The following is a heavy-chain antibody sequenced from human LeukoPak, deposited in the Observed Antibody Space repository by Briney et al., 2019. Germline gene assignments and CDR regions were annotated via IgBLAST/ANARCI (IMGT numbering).Heavy chain of an antibody. CDR3: AREAKVGGALQY. D-gene: IGHD1-26*01. CDR1: GFIFSDYW. CDR2: INTDGGFT. J-gene: IGHJ4*02. Sequence: GGSLRLSCAASGFIFSDYWMHWVRQAPGEGLVWVSRINTDGGFTRYADSVQGRFIISRDTAKNTLFLQMNSLRAEDTAVYYCAREAKVGGALQYWGQGILVTVSS. V-gene: IGHV3-74*01.